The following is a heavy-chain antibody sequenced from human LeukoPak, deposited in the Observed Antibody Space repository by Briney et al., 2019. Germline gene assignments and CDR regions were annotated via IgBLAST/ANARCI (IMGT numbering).Heavy chain of an antibody. Sequence: GGTLRLSCAASGFTLSSYAMSWVRQAPGKGLEWVSAISGSGGSTYYADSVKGRFTISRDNSKNTLYLQMNSLRAEDTAVYYCAKDLDAQGDYGDYTPFDYWGQGTLVTVSS. J-gene: IGHJ4*02. CDR1: GFTLSSYA. CDR2: ISGSGGST. D-gene: IGHD4-17*01. CDR3: AKDLDAQGDYGDYTPFDY. V-gene: IGHV3-23*01.